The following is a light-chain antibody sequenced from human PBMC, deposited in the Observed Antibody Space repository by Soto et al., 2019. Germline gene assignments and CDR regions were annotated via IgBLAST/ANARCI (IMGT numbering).Light chain of an antibody. V-gene: IGLV1-44*01. CDR2: SNN. CDR1: SSNIGSNT. Sequence: QSVLTQPPSASGTPGQRVTISCSGSSSNIGSNTVNWYQQLPGTAPKLLIYSNNQRPSGVPDRFSGSKSGTSASLAISGIQSEDEADYYCAAWDDSLNGWVFGGGNKLAVL. CDR3: AAWDDSLNGWV. J-gene: IGLJ3*02.